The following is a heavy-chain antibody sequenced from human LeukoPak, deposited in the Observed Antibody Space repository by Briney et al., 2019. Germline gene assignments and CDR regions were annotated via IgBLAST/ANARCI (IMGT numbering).Heavy chain of an antibody. D-gene: IGHD5-24*01. J-gene: IGHJ4*02. CDR3: ARRIQGMAPYYFDY. CDR2: INSDGGST. Sequence: GGSLRLSCTASGFTFSSYWMHWVRQAPGKGPVWVSRINSDGGSTSYADSVKGRFTISRDNAKNTLYLQMNSLRAEDTAVYYCARRIQGMAPYYFDYWGQGTLVTVSS. V-gene: IGHV3-74*01. CDR1: GFTFSSYW.